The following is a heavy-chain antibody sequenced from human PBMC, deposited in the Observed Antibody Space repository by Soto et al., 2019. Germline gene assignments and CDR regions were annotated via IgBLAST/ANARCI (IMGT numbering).Heavy chain of an antibody. Sequence: GPQRLSCAASGFTFSSYSMNWVRQAPGKGLEWVSYISSSSSTIYYADSVKGRFTISRDNAKNSLYLQMNSLRDEDTAVYYCARDLHYYYYYGMDVWGQGTTVTVSS. J-gene: IGHJ6*02. CDR2: ISSSSSTI. V-gene: IGHV3-48*02. CDR1: GFTFSSYS. CDR3: ARDLHYYYYYGMDV.